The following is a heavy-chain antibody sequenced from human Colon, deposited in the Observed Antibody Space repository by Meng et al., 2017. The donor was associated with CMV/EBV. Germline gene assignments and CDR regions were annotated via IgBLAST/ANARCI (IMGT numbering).Heavy chain of an antibody. V-gene: IGHV4-39*07. CDR1: GDSISRGFYY. D-gene: IGHD3-10*01. CDR3: ARDSRGHYHDAFVY. J-gene: IGHJ4*02. CDR2: ISHVGTT. Sequence: SGDSISRGFYYWGWIRQSPGKGLGWIGIISHVGTTYYNPSLKSRVTLSVDASKNQFSLEMTSVTVADTAVYYCARDSRGHYHDAFVYWGQGTQVTISS.